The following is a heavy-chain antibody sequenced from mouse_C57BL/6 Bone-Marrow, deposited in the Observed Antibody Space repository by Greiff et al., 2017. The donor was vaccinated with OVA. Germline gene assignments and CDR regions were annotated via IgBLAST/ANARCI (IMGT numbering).Heavy chain of an antibody. CDR3: ARGPECYGSSLAY. D-gene: IGHD1-1*01. CDR1: GYTFTDYT. CDR2: IYPRDGST. J-gene: IGHJ3*01. Sequence: QVQLQQSDAELVKPGASVKISCKASGYTFTDYTIHWMKQRPEQGLEWIGYIYPRDGSTNYNEKFKGKATLTADKSSSTAYMQLNSLTSEDAAVYFCARGPECYGSSLAYWGQGTLVTVSA. V-gene: IGHV1-78*01.